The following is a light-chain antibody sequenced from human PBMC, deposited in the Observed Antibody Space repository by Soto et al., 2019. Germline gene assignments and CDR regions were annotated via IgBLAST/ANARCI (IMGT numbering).Light chain of an antibody. J-gene: IGKJ2*01. CDR3: QQRSNWRT. Sequence: EIVLTQSPATLSLSPGERATLSCRASQCVSIYLAWYQQKPGQAPRLLIYDASNRATRIPDRFSGSGSGTDFTHTISSLEPEDFAVYYCQQRSNWRTFGQGTKLEIK. V-gene: IGKV3-11*01. CDR1: QCVSIY. CDR2: DAS.